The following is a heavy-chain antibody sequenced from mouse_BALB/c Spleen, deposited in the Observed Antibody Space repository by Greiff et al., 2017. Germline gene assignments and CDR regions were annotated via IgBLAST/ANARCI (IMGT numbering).Heavy chain of an antibody. CDR2: IAPGSGST. CDR1: GYTFTSYW. Sequence: DLVKPGASVKLSCKASGYTFTSYWINWIKQRPGQGLEWIGRIAPGSGSTYYNEMFKGKATLTVDTSSSTAYIQLSSLSSEDSAVYFCARPTVVGGYFDYWGQGTTLTVSS. CDR3: ARPTVVGGYFDY. V-gene: IGHV1S41*01. D-gene: IGHD1-1*01. J-gene: IGHJ2*01.